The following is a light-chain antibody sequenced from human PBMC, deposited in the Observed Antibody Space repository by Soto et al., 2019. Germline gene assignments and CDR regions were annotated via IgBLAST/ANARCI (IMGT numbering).Light chain of an antibody. Sequence: EVVMPQSPAHLSVSPGVGATLSGWASPPVGSDLALYQTKTGQAPRLLIYGASTRATGIPARFSGSGYGTEFTLTISSLQSEDFAVYYCQPYNNWPGFGQGTKVDIK. CDR1: PPVGSD. CDR2: GAS. V-gene: IGKV3-15*01. CDR3: QPYNNWPG. J-gene: IGKJ1*01.